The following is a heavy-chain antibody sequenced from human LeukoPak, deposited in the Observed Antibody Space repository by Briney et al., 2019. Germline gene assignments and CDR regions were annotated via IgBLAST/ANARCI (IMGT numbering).Heavy chain of an antibody. J-gene: IGHJ4*02. D-gene: IGHD3-9*01. V-gene: IGHV3-23*01. Sequence: GGSLRLFCAASGFTFSSYAMSWVRQAPGKGLEWVSTISGSGGSTYYADSVKGRFTISRDNSKNTLYLQMNSLRAEDTAVYYCAKFLTKTYDDILTGYDPLDYWGQGTLVTVSS. CDR3: AKFLTKTYDDILTGYDPLDY. CDR2: ISGSGGST. CDR1: GFTFSSYA.